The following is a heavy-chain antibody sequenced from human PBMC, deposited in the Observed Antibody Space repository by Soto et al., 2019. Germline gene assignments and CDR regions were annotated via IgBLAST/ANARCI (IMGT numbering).Heavy chain of an antibody. CDR2: TYHSGTT. D-gene: IGHD6-19*01. CDR1: GGSISDNW. CDR3: ARHVAVARTRGVDY. V-gene: IGHV4-4*02. J-gene: IGHJ4*02. Sequence: QVQLQESGPGLVKPSGTLSLTCAVSGGSISDNWWSWVRQHPGKGLEWIGETYHSGTTNYNPSLKSRITILVDKSASQISLTLNSVTAADTAVYYCARHVAVARTRGVDYWGQGTLVTVSS.